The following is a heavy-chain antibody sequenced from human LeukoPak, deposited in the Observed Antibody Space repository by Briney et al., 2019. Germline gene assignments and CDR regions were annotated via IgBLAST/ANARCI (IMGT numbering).Heavy chain of an antibody. Sequence: GGSLRLSCAASGFTFSSYSMNWVRQAPGKGLEWVSSISSSSSYVYYADSVKGRFTISRDNAKNSLYLQMNSLRAEDTAVYHCAIAVAGPFDYWGQGTLVTVSS. V-gene: IGHV3-21*01. CDR2: ISSSSSYV. CDR1: GFTFSSYS. CDR3: AIAVAGPFDY. D-gene: IGHD6-19*01. J-gene: IGHJ4*02.